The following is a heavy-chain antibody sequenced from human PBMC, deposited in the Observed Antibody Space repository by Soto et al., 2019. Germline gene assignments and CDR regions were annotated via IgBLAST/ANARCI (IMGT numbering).Heavy chain of an antibody. CDR1: GGNFSSYT. J-gene: IGHJ3*02. CDR2: IIPILVIA. CDR3: ARDRCGGDFGPYDAFDI. Sequence: QVQLVQSGAEVKKPGSSVQVSCKASGGNFSSYTISWVRQAPGQGLDGMGRIIPILVIANYAQKFQGRVTITADKSTSTAYVELSSLGSEDTAVYYCARDRCGGDFGPYDAFDIWGQGTMVTVSS. D-gene: IGHD2-21*02. V-gene: IGHV1-69*08.